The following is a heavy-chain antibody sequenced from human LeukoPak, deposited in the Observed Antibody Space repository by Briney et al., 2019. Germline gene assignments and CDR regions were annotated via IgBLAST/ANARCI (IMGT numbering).Heavy chain of an antibody. D-gene: IGHD2-2*01. Sequence: SETLSLTCAVYGGSFSGYYWSWIRQPPGKGLEWIGEINHSGSTNYNPFLKSRVTISVDTSKNQFSLKLSSVTAADTAVYYCAAGGCSSTSCSPLDYWGQGTLVTVSS. V-gene: IGHV4-34*01. CDR2: INHSGST. CDR3: AAGGCSSTSCSPLDY. CDR1: GGSFSGYY. J-gene: IGHJ4*02.